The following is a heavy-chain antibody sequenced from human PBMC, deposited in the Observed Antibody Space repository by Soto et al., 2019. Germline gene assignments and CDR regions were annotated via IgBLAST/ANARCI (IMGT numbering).Heavy chain of an antibody. Sequence: ASVKVSCKASGGTFSSYAISWVRQAPGQGLEWMGGIIPIFGTANYAQKFQGRVTITADESTSTAYMELSSLRSEDTAVYYCASKITMIVRGAFDIWGQGTMVTVSS. J-gene: IGHJ3*02. CDR3: ASKITMIVRGAFDI. V-gene: IGHV1-69*13. D-gene: IGHD3-22*01. CDR2: IIPIFGTA. CDR1: GGTFSSYA.